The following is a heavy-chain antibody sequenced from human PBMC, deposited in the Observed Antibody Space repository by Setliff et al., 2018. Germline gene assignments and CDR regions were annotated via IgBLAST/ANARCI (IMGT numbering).Heavy chain of an antibody. CDR1: GGSISSGSYY. CDR3: ARGSGSFPFDY. D-gene: IGHD1-26*01. J-gene: IGHJ4*02. Sequence: SETLSLTCTVSGGSISSGSYYWSWIRQPAGKGLEWIGSVYHSGSTYYNPSLKSRVTISVDTSKNQFSLKLSSVTAADTAVYFCARGSGSFPFDYWGLGTLVTVSS. V-gene: IGHV4-39*07. CDR2: VYHSGST.